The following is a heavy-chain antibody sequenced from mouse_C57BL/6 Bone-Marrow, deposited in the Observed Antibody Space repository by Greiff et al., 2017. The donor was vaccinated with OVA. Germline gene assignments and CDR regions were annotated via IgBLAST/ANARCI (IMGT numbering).Heavy chain of an antibody. V-gene: IGHV5-4*01. CDR2: ISDGGSYT. J-gene: IGHJ2*01. CDR1: GFTFSSYA. D-gene: IGHD2-4*01. Sequence: DVQLQESGGGLVKPGGSLKLSCAASGFTFSSYAMSWVRQTPEKRLEWVATISDGGSYTYYPDNVKGRFTIYRDNAKNNLYLQMSQLKSEDTAMYYCAREGDYDAFDYWGQGTTLTVSS. CDR3: AREGDYDAFDY.